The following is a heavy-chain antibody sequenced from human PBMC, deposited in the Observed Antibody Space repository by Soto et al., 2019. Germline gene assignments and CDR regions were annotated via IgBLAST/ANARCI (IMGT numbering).Heavy chain of an antibody. V-gene: IGHV1-3*01. CDR1: GYTFTSYA. CDR2: INAGNGNT. Sequence: VQLVQSGAEVKKPGASVKVSCKASGYTFTSYAMHWVRQAPGQRLEWMGWINAGNGNTKYSQKFQGRVTITRDTSASTAYMELSSLRSEDTAVYYCARATPGPSYYYYGMDVWGQGTTVTVSS. CDR3: ARATPGPSYYYYGMDV. J-gene: IGHJ6*02.